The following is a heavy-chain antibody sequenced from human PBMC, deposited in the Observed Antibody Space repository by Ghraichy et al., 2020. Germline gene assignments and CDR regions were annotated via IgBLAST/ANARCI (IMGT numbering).Heavy chain of an antibody. V-gene: IGHV3-21*01. CDR2: ISSSSSYI. CDR1: GFILSGYS. CDR3: ARAGLRGGYYYYGMDV. Sequence: GGSLRLSCAASGFILSGYSMNWVRQAPGKGLEWVSSISSSSSYIYYADSVKGRFAISRDNAKNSLYLQMNSLRAEDTAVYYCARAGLRGGYYYYGMDVWGQGTTVTVSS. D-gene: IGHD6-13*01. J-gene: IGHJ6*02.